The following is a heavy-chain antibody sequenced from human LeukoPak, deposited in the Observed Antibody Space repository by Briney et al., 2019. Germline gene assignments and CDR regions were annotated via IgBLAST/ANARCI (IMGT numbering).Heavy chain of an antibody. CDR1: GGSFSGYY. D-gene: IGHD5-18*01. V-gene: IGHV4-34*01. CDR3: ARDLYSYGTIDI. J-gene: IGHJ3*02. Sequence: PSETLSLTCAVYGGSFSGYYWSWIRQPPGKGLEWIGEINHSGSTNYNPSLKSRVTISVDTSKNQFSLKLSSVTAADTAVYYCARDLYSYGTIDIWGQGTMVTVS. CDR2: INHSGST.